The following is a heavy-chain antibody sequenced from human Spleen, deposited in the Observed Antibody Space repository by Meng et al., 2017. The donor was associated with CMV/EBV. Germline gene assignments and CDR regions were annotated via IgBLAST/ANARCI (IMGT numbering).Heavy chain of an antibody. Sequence: GESLKISCAASGFTFSHYTMTWVRQAPGKGLEWVSSITSRSGYIYYADSVKGRFTISRDNAKSSLYQQMNSLSAEDTDVSFCARVYTGSYYEGYFDNWGQGTLVTVSS. J-gene: IGHJ4*01. D-gene: IGHD1-26*01. V-gene: IGHV3-21*01. CDR2: ITSRSGYI. CDR3: ARVYTGSYYEGYFDN. CDR1: GFTFSHYT.